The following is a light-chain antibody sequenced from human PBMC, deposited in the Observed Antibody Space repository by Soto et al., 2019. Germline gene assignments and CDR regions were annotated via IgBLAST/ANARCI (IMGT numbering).Light chain of an antibody. CDR3: AAWDDSLSGYVV. CDR1: SSNIGSNY. Sequence: QAVVTQPPSASGTPEQRVTISCSGSSSNIGSNYVYWYQQLPGTAPKLLIYRNNQRPSGVPDRFSGSKSGTSASLAISGLRSEHEADYYCAAWDDSLSGYVVFGGGTKLTVL. CDR2: RNN. J-gene: IGLJ2*01. V-gene: IGLV1-47*01.